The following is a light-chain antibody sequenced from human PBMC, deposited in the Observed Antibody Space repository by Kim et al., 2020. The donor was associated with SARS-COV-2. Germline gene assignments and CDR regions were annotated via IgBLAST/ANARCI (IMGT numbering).Light chain of an antibody. Sequence: ELTQPPSASGTPGQRVTISCSGSSSNIGSNTVNWYQQLPGTAPKLLIYSNNQRPSGVPDRFSGSKSGTSASLAISGLQSEDEADYYCATWDDSLNGWVFGGGTKL. CDR3: ATWDDSLNGWV. CDR1: SSNIGSNT. V-gene: IGLV1-44*01. CDR2: SNN. J-gene: IGLJ3*02.